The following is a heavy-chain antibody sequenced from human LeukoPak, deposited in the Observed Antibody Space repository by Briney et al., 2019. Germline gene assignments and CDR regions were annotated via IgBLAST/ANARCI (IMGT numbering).Heavy chain of an antibody. Sequence: ASVKVSCKASGHTFTSYDINWVRQATGQGLEWMGWMNPNSGNTGYAQKFQGRVTMTRNTSISTAYMELSSLRSEDTAVYYCARLNDDSSGYRPLEYWGQGTLATVSS. D-gene: IGHD3-22*01. CDR1: GHTFTSYD. CDR3: ARLNDDSSGYRPLEY. CDR2: MNPNSGNT. V-gene: IGHV1-8*02. J-gene: IGHJ4*02.